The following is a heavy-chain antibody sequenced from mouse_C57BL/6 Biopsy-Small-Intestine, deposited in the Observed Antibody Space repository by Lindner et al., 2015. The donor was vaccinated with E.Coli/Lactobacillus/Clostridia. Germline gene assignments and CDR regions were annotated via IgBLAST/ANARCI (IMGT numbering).Heavy chain of an antibody. V-gene: IGHV1-64*01. Sequence: SVKVSCKASGYTSTSYYMHWVRQAPGQGLEWMGIINPSGGSTSYAQKFQGRVTMTRDTSTSTVYMELSSLRSEDTAVYYCARGSTSNNYYYYYGMDVWGQGTTVTVSS. CDR1: GYTSTSYY. CDR2: INPSGGST. CDR3: ARGSTSNNYYYYYGMDV. D-gene: IGHD1-1*01. J-gene: IGHJ1*01.